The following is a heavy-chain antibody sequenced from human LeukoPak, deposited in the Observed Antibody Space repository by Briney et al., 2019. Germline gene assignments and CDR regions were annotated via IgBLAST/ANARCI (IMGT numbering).Heavy chain of an antibody. CDR3: ARGVSYDDSSGYYNEYFQH. CDR2: IYYSGCT. V-gene: IGHV4-59*08. J-gene: IGHJ1*01. D-gene: IGHD3-22*01. CDR1: GGSISSYY. Sequence: PSETLSLTCTVSGGSISSYYWRWIRPPPAKGLEWIGYIYYSGCTNYNPSLKSRVTISVDTSKHQFSLKLSSVTAADTAVYYCARGVSYDDSSGYYNEYFQHWGQGTLVTVSS.